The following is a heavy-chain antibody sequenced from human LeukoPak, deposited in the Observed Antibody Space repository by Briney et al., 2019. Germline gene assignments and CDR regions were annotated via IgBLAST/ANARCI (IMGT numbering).Heavy chain of an antibody. CDR2: ISYDGSNK. CDR1: GFTFSSYA. V-gene: IGHV3-30-3*01. D-gene: IGHD3-22*01. Sequence: GGSLRLSCAASGFTFSSYAMHWVRQAPGKGLEWVAVISYDGSNKYYADSVKGRFTISTDNSKNTLYLQMNSLRAEDTAVYYCARDSSYSSGYYYDWYFDLWGRGTLVTVSS. CDR3: ARDSSYSSGYYYDWYFDL. J-gene: IGHJ2*01.